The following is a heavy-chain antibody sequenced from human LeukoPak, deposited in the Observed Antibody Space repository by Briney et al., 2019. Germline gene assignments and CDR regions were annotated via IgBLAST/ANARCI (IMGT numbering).Heavy chain of an antibody. D-gene: IGHD2-2*01. CDR2: IKSKTDGGTT. CDR3: TTGIVVVPAATYYYYYMDV. CDR1: GFTFSNAW. Sequence: GGSLRLSCAASGFTFSNAWMSWVRQAPGKGLEWVGRIKSKTDGGTTDYAAPVKGRFTISRDDSKNTLYLQMNSLKTEDTAVYYSTTGIVVVPAATYYYYYMDVWGKGTTVTVSS. J-gene: IGHJ6*03. V-gene: IGHV3-15*01.